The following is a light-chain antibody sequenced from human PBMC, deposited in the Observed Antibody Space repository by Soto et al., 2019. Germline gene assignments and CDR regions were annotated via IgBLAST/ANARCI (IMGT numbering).Light chain of an antibody. Sequence: EIVLTQSPGTLSLSPGERATLSCRASQTTSDSYLGWYQQKPGQAPRLLIYDTSNRATGIPDRFSGSGSGTDFTLTISRLEPEDFAVYYCQQYGNSPPCTFGQGTTLEI. J-gene: IGKJ2*02. V-gene: IGKV3-20*01. CDR2: DTS. CDR3: QQYGNSPPCT. CDR1: QTTSDSY.